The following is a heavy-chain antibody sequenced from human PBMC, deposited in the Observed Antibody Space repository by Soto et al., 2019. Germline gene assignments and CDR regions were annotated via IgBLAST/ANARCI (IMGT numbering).Heavy chain of an antibody. Sequence: SGPTVVNPTKTLTLTCTFSGFSLSTSGMCVSWIRQPPGNALEWLALIDWDDDKYYSTSLKTRLTISKDTSKNQVVLTMTNVDPVDTATYYCARAADYYGSGSYYYYYYGMDVWGQGTTVTVSS. CDR1: GFSLSTSGMC. D-gene: IGHD3-10*01. CDR3: ARAADYYGSGSYYYYYYGMDV. V-gene: IGHV2-70*01. CDR2: IDWDDDK. J-gene: IGHJ6*02.